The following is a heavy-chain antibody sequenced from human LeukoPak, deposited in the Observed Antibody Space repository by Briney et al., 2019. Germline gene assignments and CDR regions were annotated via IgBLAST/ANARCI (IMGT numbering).Heavy chain of an antibody. Sequence: GGSLRLSCAASGFTFSDYYMSWIRQAPGKGLEWVSYISSNGSSIYYADSVKGRFTISRDNAKNSMYLQMNSLRAEDTAVYYRARVRSSGWYSAVGYWGQGTLVTVSS. CDR3: ARVRSSGWYSAVGY. V-gene: IGHV3-11*04. CDR2: ISSNGSSI. D-gene: IGHD6-19*01. CDR1: GFTFSDYY. J-gene: IGHJ4*02.